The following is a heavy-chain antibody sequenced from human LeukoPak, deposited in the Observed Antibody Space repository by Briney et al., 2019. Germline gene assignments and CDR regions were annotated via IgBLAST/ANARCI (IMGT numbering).Heavy chain of an antibody. CDR3: ARDPTTVTKGLDI. D-gene: IGHD4-17*01. J-gene: IGHJ3*02. V-gene: IGHV4-59*11. CDR1: GGSISSHY. Sequence: SETLSLTCTVSGGSISSHYWSWIRQPPAKGLEWIGYISSIGSTNYNPSLTSRVTISVDTSKNQFSLKLTSVTAADTAVYFCARDPTTVTKGLDIWGQGTMVTVSS. CDR2: ISSIGST.